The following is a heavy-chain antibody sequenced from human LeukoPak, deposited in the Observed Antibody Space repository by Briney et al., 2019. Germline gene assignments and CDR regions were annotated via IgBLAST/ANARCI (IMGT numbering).Heavy chain of an antibody. CDR2: INPDGSRI. V-gene: IGHV3-74*01. CDR1: GFTLSNYW. D-gene: IGHD5-12*01. Sequence: PGGSLRLSCAASGFTLSNYWMHWVRQAPGKGPVWVSRINPDGSRIDYAESVRGRFTISRDNAKNTLYLQMNSLRAEDTAVYYCARGLVATTPFDYWGQGTLVTVSS. J-gene: IGHJ4*02. CDR3: ARGLVATTPFDY.